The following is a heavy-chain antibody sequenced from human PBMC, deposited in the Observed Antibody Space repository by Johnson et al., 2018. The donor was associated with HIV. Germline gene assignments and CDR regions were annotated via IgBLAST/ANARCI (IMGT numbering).Heavy chain of an antibody. J-gene: IGHJ1*01. CDR3: GLLGLCWAM. V-gene: IGHV3-53*01. Sequence: MQLVESGGGLIQPGGSLRLSCAASGFTVSSNCMTWVRQAPGKGLEWVSVIYSDDSTYYADSVKGRFTISRDNSKNTLFLQMNRLRVEDTGHNVRGLLGLCWAMWG. CDR2: IYSDDST. CDR1: GFTVSSNC. D-gene: IGHD3-10*02.